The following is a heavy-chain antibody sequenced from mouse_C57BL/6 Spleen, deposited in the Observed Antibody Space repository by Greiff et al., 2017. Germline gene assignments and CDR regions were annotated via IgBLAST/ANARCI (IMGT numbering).Heavy chain of an antibody. Sequence: VQLQQSGPGLVQPSQSLSITCTVSGFSLTSYGVHWVRQSPGKGLEWLGVIWSGGSTDYNAAFKSSQSISKDNSKSQVFFKMNSLQADDTAIYYCARNWAYGNYGGAMDYWGQGTSVTVSS. D-gene: IGHD2-1*01. V-gene: IGHV2-2*01. CDR2: IWSGGST. CDR3: ARNWAYGNYGGAMDY. CDR1: GFSLTSYG. J-gene: IGHJ4*01.